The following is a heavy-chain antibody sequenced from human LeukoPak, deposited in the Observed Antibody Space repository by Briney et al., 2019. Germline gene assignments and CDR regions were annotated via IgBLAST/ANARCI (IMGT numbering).Heavy chain of an antibody. CDR3: ATEVGNPYERDFDY. Sequence: SVKVSCKASGDTFSSYAISWVRQAPGQGLEWMGGISPIFGTANYAQKFQGRVTITADKSTSTAYMELSSLRSEDTAVYYCATEVGNPYERDFDYWGEGTLVTVSS. D-gene: IGHD1-14*01. J-gene: IGHJ4*02. CDR2: ISPIFGTA. V-gene: IGHV1-69*06. CDR1: GDTFSSYA.